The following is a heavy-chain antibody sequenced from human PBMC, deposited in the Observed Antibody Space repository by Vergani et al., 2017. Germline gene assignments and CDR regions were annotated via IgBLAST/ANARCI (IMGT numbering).Heavy chain of an antibody. D-gene: IGHD6-13*01. CDR1: GGSISSSSYY. V-gene: IGHV4-39*07. Sequence: QLQLQESGPGLVKPSETLSLTCTVSGGSISSSSYYWGWIRHPPGKGLEWIGSISYSGSTYYNPSLKSRVTRSVDTSKSQFYLKLSSVTAADTAVYYCARELYSSSWYVFDYWGQGTLVTVSS. J-gene: IGHJ4*02. CDR3: ARELYSSSWYVFDY. CDR2: ISYSGST.